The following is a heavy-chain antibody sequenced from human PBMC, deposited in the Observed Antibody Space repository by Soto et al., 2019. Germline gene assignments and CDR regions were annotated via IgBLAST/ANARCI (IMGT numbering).Heavy chain of an antibody. CDR2: ISWNSGSI. CDR1: GFTFDDYA. J-gene: IGHJ6*02. CDR3: AKALYKRHRSGWWYGMDV. D-gene: IGHD6-19*01. V-gene: IGHV3-9*01. Sequence: GGSLRLSCAASGFTFDDYAMHWVRQAPGKGLEWVSGISWNSGSIGYADSVKGRFTISRDNAKNSLYLQMNSLRAEDTALYYCAKALYKRHRSGWWYGMDVWGQGTTVTVSS.